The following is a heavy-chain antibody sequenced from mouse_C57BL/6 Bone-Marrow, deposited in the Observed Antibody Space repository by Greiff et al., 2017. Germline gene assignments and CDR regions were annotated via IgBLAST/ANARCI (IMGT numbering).Heavy chain of an antibody. Sequence: EVQVVESGGGLVKPGGSLKLSCAASGFTFSSYAMSWVRQTPEKRLEWVATISDGGSYTYYPDNVKGRFTISRDNAKNNLYLQMSHLKSEDTAMYYCAREEVYWGQGTLVTVSA. V-gene: IGHV5-4*01. CDR1: GFTFSSYA. CDR3: AREEVY. CDR2: ISDGGSYT. J-gene: IGHJ3*01.